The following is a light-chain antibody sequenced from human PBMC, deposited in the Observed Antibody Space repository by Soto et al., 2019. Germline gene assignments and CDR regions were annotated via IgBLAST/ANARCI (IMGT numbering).Light chain of an antibody. J-gene: IGKJ5*01. CDR2: VAS. CDR3: KHYGGSPLIT. CDR1: QSINSNY. V-gene: IGKV3-20*01. Sequence: EIVLTQSPGTLSLSPGERATLSCRASQSINSNYLAWYQQKPGQAPRFIMYVASTRATGIPDRFSGSGSGTDFTLTVSRLEPEDFAVYYCKHYGGSPLITFGQGTRLEIK.